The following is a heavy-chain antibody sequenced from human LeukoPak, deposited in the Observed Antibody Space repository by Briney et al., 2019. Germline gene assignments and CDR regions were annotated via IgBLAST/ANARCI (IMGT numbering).Heavy chain of an antibody. D-gene: IGHD1-26*01. CDR2: ISGSGGST. Sequence: GGSLRLSCAVSGITLSNYAMSWVRQAPGKGLEWVSAISGSGGSTYYADSVKGRFTISRDNSKNTLYLQMNSLRAEDTAVYYCAKKRTVGASKPFDYWGQGTLVTVSS. J-gene: IGHJ4*02. CDR1: GITLSNYA. CDR3: AKKRTVGASKPFDY. V-gene: IGHV3-23*01.